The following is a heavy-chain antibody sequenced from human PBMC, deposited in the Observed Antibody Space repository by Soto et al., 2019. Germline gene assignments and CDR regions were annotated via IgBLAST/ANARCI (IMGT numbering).Heavy chain of an antibody. CDR3: AKDTYGSGSYYETDNCFDP. J-gene: IGHJ5*02. Sequence: HPGGSLRLSCAASGFTFSSYAMSWVRQAPGRGLEWVSAISGSGGSTYYADSVKGRFTISRDNSKNTLYLQMNSLRAEDTAVYYCAKDTYGSGSYYETDNCFDPWGQGTLVTVS. CDR2: ISGSGGST. CDR1: GFTFSSYA. V-gene: IGHV3-23*01. D-gene: IGHD3-10*01.